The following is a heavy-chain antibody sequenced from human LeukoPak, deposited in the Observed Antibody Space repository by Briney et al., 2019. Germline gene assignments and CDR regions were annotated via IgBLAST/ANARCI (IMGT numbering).Heavy chain of an antibody. CDR2: INPNSGGT. D-gene: IGHD1-26*01. CDR3: ARGRVGATTWDAFDI. Sequence: GASVKVSCKASGYTFTGYYMHWVRQAPGQGLEWMGWINPNSGGTNYAQRFQGRVTMTRDTSISTAYMELSRLRSDDTAVYYCARGRVGATTWDAFDIWGQGTMVTVSS. V-gene: IGHV1-2*02. J-gene: IGHJ3*02. CDR1: GYTFTGYY.